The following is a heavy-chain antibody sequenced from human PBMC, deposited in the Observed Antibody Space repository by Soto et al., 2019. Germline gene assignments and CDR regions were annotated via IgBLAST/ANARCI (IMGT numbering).Heavy chain of an antibody. D-gene: IGHD1-26*01. CDR3: AKDLRPDGRYDLDY. CDR1: GFIFRTYA. Sequence: EVQLLESGGGLAQPGGSLRLYCAASGFIFRTYAMNWVRQAPGKGLEWVSVMVGDGSSSDYADSVRGRFTISRDNSKNTLYLQMNSLRVEDTAVYYCAKDLRPDGRYDLDYWGQGTLVTVSS. J-gene: IGHJ4*02. CDR2: MVGDGSSS. V-gene: IGHV3-23*01.